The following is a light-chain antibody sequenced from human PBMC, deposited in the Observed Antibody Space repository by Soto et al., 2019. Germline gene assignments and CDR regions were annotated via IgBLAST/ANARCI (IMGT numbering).Light chain of an antibody. V-gene: IGLV1-51*01. CDR1: SSNIGNNY. Sequence: QSVLTQPPSVSAAPGQKVTISCSGGSSNIGNNYVSWYQQLPGTAPKLLIYENNERPPGIPDRFSGSKSGTSATLGITGLQTGDEAHYYCVTWDSSLSVVLFGGGTKVTVL. CDR3: VTWDSSLSVVL. CDR2: ENN. J-gene: IGLJ2*01.